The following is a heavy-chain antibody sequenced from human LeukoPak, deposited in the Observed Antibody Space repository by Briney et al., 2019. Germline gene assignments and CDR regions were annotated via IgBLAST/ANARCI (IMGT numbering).Heavy chain of an antibody. CDR2: MKQDGSEK. Sequence: PGGSLRLSCVASGFTFSNSWMIWVRQAPGKGREWVASMKQDGSEKYYVDSVKGRFTISKDNAKNSLYLQMNSLRVEDIAIYYCARDRGPNTFDYWGQGTLVTVSS. D-gene: IGHD3-10*01. CDR1: GFTFSNSW. J-gene: IGHJ4*02. CDR3: ARDRGPNTFDY. V-gene: IGHV3-7*01.